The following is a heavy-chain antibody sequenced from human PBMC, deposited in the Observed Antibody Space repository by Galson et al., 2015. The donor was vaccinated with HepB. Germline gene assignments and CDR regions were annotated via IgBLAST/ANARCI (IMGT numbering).Heavy chain of an antibody. J-gene: IGHJ3*02. CDR1: GYTFTSYD. CDR2: MNPNSGNT. D-gene: IGHD2-21*01. Sequence: SVKVSCKASGYTFTSYDINWVRQATGQGLEWMGWMNPNSGNTGYAQKFQGRVTMTRNTSISTAYMELSSLRSEDTAVYYCAREFTEESRRLIWVVIASDAFDIWGQGTMVTVSS. V-gene: IGHV1-8*01. CDR3: AREFTEESRRLIWVVIASDAFDI.